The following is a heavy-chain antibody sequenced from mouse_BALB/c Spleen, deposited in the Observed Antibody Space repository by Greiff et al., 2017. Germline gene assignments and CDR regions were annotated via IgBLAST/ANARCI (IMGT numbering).Heavy chain of an antibody. CDR3: ARHATATGWYFDV. J-gene: IGHJ1*01. CDR2: ISNGGGST. CDR1: GFTFSSYT. V-gene: IGHV5-12-2*01. D-gene: IGHD1-2*01. Sequence: EVQLVESGGGLVQPGGSLKLSCAASGFTFSSYTMSWVRQTPEKRLEWVAYISNGGGSTYYPDTVKGRFTISRDNAKNTLYLQMSSLKSEDTAMYYCARHATATGWYFDVWGAGTTVTVSS.